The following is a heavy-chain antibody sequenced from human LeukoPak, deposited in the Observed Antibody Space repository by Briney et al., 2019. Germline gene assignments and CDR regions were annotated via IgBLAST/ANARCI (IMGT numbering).Heavy chain of an antibody. CDR3: AREGLMGIDP. D-gene: IGHD2-8*01. CDR1: GGSISSYY. V-gene: IGHV4-59*01. J-gene: IGHJ5*02. Sequence: SATLSLTCTVSGGSISSYYWSWIRQPPGKGLEWIGYIYYSGSTNYNPSLKSRVTISVDTSKNQFSLKLSSVTAADTAVYYCAREGLMGIDPWGQGTLVTVSS. CDR2: IYYSGST.